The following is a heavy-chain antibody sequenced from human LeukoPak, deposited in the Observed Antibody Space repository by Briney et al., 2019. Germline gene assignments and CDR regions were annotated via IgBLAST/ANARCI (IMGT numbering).Heavy chain of an antibody. CDR3: AKVRDIYCSGGTCFYFDY. V-gene: IGHV3-23*01. J-gene: IGHJ4*02. D-gene: IGHD2-15*01. CDR1: GFTFSSYG. CDR2: ISGSGGST. Sequence: GGSLRLSCAASGFTFSSYGMSWVRQAPGKGLEWVSAISGSGGSTYYADSVKGRFTISRDNSKDTLYLQLNSLRAEDTAVYYCAKVRDIYCSGGTCFYFDYWGQGTLVTVSS.